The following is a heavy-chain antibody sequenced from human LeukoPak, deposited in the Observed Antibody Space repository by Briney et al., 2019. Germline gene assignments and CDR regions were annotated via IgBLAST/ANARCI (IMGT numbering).Heavy chain of an antibody. Sequence: GGSLRLSCAASGFTFSSYSLNWVCQAPGKGLEWVSFISSSSITIYYADSVKGRFTTSSDNAEKSLYLQMNSLRAEDTAVYYCARDRGGSYSAIDYWGQGTLVTVSS. CDR2: ISSSSITI. CDR3: ARDRGGSYSAIDY. CDR1: GFTFSSYS. J-gene: IGHJ4*02. V-gene: IGHV3-48*04. D-gene: IGHD2-15*01.